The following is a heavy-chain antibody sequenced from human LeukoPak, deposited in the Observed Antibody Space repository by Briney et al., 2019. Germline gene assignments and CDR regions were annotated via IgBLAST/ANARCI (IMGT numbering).Heavy chain of an antibody. CDR3: ARGGYSYGFDY. J-gene: IGHJ4*02. Sequence: ETLSLPCTLSGSSMSSHYGSWIREPPGKGLEWIGYMHHSGSTNYNPSLRSRVTISVATSKKQFSLKLSSVTAADTAVYYCARGGYSYGFDYWGQGTLVTVSS. D-gene: IGHD5-18*01. CDR2: MHHSGST. CDR1: GSSMSSHY. V-gene: IGHV4-59*11.